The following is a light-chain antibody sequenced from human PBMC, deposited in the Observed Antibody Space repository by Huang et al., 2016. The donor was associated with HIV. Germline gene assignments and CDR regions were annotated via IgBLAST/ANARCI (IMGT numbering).Light chain of an antibody. CDR2: DVS. Sequence: ETVMTQSPPTLSVSPGERATLSCRASQSVVSNLAWYQQKRGQAPRLLIYDVSTRATGVPARFSGSGSGTEFTLTISRLQSEDVATYCCQQYKNWPPYTFGQGTNLEIK. CDR3: QQYKNWPPYT. CDR1: QSVVSN. V-gene: IGKV3-15*01. J-gene: IGKJ2*01.